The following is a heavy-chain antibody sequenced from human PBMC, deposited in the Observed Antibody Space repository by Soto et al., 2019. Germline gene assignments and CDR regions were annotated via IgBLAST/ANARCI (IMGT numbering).Heavy chain of an antibody. CDR2: INHSGST. J-gene: IGHJ5*02. CDR1: GGSFSGYY. D-gene: IGHD2-8*01. V-gene: IGHV4-34*01. CDR3: ARGYCTNGVCRRDPYNWFDP. Sequence: PSETLSLTCAVYGGSFSGYYWSWIRQPPGKGLEWIGEINHSGSTNYNPSLKSRVTISVDTSKNQFSLKLSSVTAADTAVYYCARGYCTNGVCRRDPYNWFDPWGQGTLVTVSS.